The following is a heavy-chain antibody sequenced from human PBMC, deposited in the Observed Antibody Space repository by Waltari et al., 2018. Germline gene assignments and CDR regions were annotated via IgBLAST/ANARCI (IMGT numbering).Heavy chain of an antibody. CDR1: GFTFSDSH. Sequence: QVQLVESGGGLVKPGGSLRLSCAASGFTFSDSHMSWIRQAPGKGLEWVSYISSSGITIYYADSVKGRFTISRDNAKNSLYLQMNSLRAEDTAVYYCARDLGDWSGYYYYGMDVWGQGTTVTVSS. CDR2: ISSSGITI. D-gene: IGHD2-21*02. V-gene: IGHV3-11*01. CDR3: ARDLGDWSGYYYYGMDV. J-gene: IGHJ6*02.